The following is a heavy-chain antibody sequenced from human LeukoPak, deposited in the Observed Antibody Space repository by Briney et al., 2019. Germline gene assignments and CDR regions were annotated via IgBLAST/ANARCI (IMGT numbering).Heavy chain of an antibody. V-gene: IGHV4-34*01. D-gene: IGHD3-22*01. CDR3: ARGPPEYDSSGYYFNY. Sequence: NWIRQPPGKGLEWIGEINHSGSTNYNPSLKSRVTISVDTSKNQFSLKLSSVTAADTAVYYCARGPPEYDSSGYYFNYWGQGTLVTVSS. J-gene: IGHJ4*02. CDR2: INHSGST.